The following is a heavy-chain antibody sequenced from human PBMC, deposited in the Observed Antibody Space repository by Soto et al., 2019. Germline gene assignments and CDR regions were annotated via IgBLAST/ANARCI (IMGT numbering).Heavy chain of an antibody. V-gene: IGHV4-59*01. CDR1: GGSISSYY. J-gene: IGHJ5*02. Sequence: SEALSLTCTVSGGSISSYYWSWIRQPPGKGLEWIGYIYYSGSTNYNPSLKSRVTISVDTSKNQFSLKLSSVTAADTAVYYCARSRLGYCISTSCSPLGWFDPWGQGTLVTVSS. D-gene: IGHD2-2*01. CDR3: ARSRLGYCISTSCSPLGWFDP. CDR2: IYYSGST.